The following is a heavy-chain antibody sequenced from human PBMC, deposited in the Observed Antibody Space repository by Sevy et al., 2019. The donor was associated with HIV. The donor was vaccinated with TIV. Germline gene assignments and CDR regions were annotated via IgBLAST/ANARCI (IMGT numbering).Heavy chain of an antibody. CDR1: GFTFSSYE. CDR3: AREDGSRQYFQY. J-gene: IGHJ1*01. CDR2: ISNSGNII. V-gene: IGHV3-48*03. D-gene: IGHD6-13*01. Sequence: GGSLRFSCVASGFTFSSYEMNWVRQAPGKGLEWVSYISNSGNIIYYEDSVKGRFTISRDNAKNSLYLQMNSLRAEDTAVYYCAREDGSRQYFQYWGQGTLVTVSS.